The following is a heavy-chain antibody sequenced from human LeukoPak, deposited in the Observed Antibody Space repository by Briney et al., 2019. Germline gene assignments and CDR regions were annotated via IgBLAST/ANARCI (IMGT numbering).Heavy chain of an antibody. CDR2: ISGSGGST. D-gene: IGHD2-21*02. J-gene: IGHJ6*01. CDR1: GFTFSSYA. Sequence: GGSLRLSCAASGFTFSSYAMIWVRQAPGKGLEWVSAISGSGGSTYYADSEKGRFTISRDSSKNTLDLQMNSLRAEDTDVYDCAKNDCDGDCYRTPTCFYFYDSGMGVWGEATKLTVPS. V-gene: IGHV3-23*01. CDR3: AKNDCDGDCYRTPTCFYFYDSGMGV.